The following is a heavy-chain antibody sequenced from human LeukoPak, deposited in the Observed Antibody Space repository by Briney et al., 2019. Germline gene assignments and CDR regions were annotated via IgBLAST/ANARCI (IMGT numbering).Heavy chain of an antibody. D-gene: IGHD3-10*01. CDR3: TGNYYGSGSYADFDY. CDR1: GFTFSGSA. Sequence: GGSLRLSCATSGFTFSGSALHWVRQASGKGLEWVGRIRSTANGYATAYAASVKGRFTISRDDSKNTAYLQMDSLKTEDTAVYYCTGNYYGSGSYADFDYWGQGTLVTVSS. J-gene: IGHJ4*02. CDR2: IRSTANGYAT. V-gene: IGHV3-73*01.